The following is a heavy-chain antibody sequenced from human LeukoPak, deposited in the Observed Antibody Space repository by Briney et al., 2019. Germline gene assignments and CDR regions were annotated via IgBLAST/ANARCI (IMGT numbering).Heavy chain of an antibody. CDR1: GGSISSRSYY. CDR2: IYYSGST. CDR3: ARLQYCSGTSCYWFDP. J-gene: IGHJ5*02. Sequence: SETLSLTCTVSGGSISSRSYYWGWIRQPPGKGLEWIGNIYYSGSTYYNPSLKSRVTISVDTSKNQFSLRLSSVTAADTAVYYCARLQYCSGTSCYWFDPWGQGTLVTVSS. D-gene: IGHD2-2*01. V-gene: IGHV4-39*07.